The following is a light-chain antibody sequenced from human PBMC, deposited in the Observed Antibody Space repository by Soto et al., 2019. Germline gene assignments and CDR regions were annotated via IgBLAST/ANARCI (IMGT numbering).Light chain of an antibody. J-gene: IGLJ3*02. CDR3: CSYAGSYTFWV. Sequence: QSARTQPRSVSGSPGQSVTDSCTGTSSDVGDYNYVSWYQQHPGKAPKVMIYDVSRRPSGVPDRFSGSKSGNTASLTISGLQAEDEADYYCCSYAGSYTFWVFGGATKLTVL. V-gene: IGLV2-11*01. CDR1: SSDVGDYNY. CDR2: DVS.